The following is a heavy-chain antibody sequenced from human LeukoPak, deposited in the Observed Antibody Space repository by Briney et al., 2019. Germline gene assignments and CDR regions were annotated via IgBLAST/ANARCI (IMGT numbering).Heavy chain of an antibody. CDR3: ARNRGPFDY. J-gene: IGHJ4*02. CDR1: GLSFNSYA. CDR2: ISYDGTEK. Sequence: GSSLRLSCAASGLSFNSYAMHWVRQAPGKGLEWVAVISYDGTEKYYGDSVKGRFTISRDNSKNTLYLQMNSLRAEDTAVYYCARNRGPFDYWGQGTLVTVSS. V-gene: IGHV3-30-3*01.